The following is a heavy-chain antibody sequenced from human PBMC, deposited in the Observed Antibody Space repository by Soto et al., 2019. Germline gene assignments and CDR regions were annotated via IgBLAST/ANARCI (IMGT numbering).Heavy chain of an antibody. CDR2: ISYDGSNK. Sequence: QVQLVESGGGVVQPGRSLRLSCAASGFTFSSYAMHWVRQAPGKGLGWVAVISYDGSNKYYADSVKGRFTISRDNSKNTLDLQMNSLRAEDTAVYYCARVPSSSGRAHFDYWGQGTLVTVSS. J-gene: IGHJ4*02. CDR1: GFTFSSYA. V-gene: IGHV3-30-3*01. D-gene: IGHD2-15*01. CDR3: ARVPSSSGRAHFDY.